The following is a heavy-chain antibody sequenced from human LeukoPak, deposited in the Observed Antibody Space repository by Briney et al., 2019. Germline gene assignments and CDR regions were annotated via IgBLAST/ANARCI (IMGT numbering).Heavy chain of an antibody. CDR1: GGSISSYY. D-gene: IGHD3-22*01. CDR3: ARGVAYSDNSGYPH. Sequence: PSETLSLTCTVSGGSISSYYWSWIRQPPGKGLEWIGEINHSGGTNYNPSLKSRVIMSVDTSKNQFSLKLRSVTAADTAVYYCARGVAYSDNSGYPHWGQGTLVTVSS. CDR2: INHSGGT. J-gene: IGHJ4*02. V-gene: IGHV4-34*01.